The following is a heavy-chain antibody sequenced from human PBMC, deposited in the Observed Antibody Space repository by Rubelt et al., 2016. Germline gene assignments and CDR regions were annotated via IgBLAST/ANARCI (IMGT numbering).Heavy chain of an antibody. V-gene: IGHV1-2*06. CDR3: AGAISSAGVDH. Sequence: QVQLVQSGAEVKKPGASVKVSCKASGYTFTGYYMHWVRQAPGQGLEWVGRINPHSGDTNFAQKFQDRVTMTGDTSISTAYMELNRLRSDETAVYFWAGAISSAGVDHWGQGTLVTVSS. J-gene: IGHJ4*02. D-gene: IGHD3-3*01. CDR1: GYTFTGYY. CDR2: INPHSGDT.